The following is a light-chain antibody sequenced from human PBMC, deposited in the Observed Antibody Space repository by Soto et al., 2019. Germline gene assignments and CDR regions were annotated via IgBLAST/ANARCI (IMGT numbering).Light chain of an antibody. V-gene: IGLV1-40*01. Sequence: QSVLTQPPSVSGAPGQRVTISCAGSTSNIGARYDVHWYQQLPGTVPKLLIYENDKRPSGVPDRFSGSKSGTSASLAITGLQAEDEADYYCVSYDRNLAHVVFGGGTQLTVL. CDR2: END. CDR3: VSYDRNLAHVV. CDR1: TSNIGARYD. J-gene: IGLJ2*01.